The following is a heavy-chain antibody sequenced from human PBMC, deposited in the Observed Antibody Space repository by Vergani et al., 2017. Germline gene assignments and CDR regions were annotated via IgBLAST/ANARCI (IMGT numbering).Heavy chain of an antibody. V-gene: IGHV4-34*01. CDR1: GGSFSGYY. CDR2: INHSGST. CDR3: AREREIAAHFDAFDI. J-gene: IGHJ3*02. D-gene: IGHD6-6*01. Sequence: QVQLQQWGAGLLKPSETLSLTCAVYGGSFSGYYWSWIRQPPGKGLEWIGEINHSGSTNYNPSLKSRVTISVDTSKNQFSLKLSSVTAADTAVYYCAREREIAAHFDAFDIWGQGTMVTVSS.